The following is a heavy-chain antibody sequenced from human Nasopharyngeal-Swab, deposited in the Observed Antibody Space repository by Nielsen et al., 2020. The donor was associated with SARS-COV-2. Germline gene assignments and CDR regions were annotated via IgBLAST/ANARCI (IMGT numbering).Heavy chain of an antibody. J-gene: IGHJ4*02. Sequence: GESLKISCAASGFIFSASAIHWVRQASGKGLEWVGRIGDKDHNYATTYGASVQGRVTISRADSKNTAFLQMDSLKTEDTALYYCTTDFYFDYWGQGTLVTVSS. CDR2: IGDKDHNYAT. CDR3: TTDFYFDY. CDR1: GFIFSASA. V-gene: IGHV3-73*01.